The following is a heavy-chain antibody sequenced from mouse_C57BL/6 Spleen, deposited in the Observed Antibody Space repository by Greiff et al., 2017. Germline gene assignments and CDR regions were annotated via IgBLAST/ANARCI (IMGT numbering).Heavy chain of an antibody. V-gene: IGHV1-20*01. D-gene: IGHD2-4*01. CDR1: GYSFTGYF. Sequence: VQLKESGPELVKPGASVKISCKASGYSFTGYFMNWVMQSHGKSLEWIGRINPSNGDTFYNQKFKGKATLTVDESSRTAHIELRSLTSEDSAVYYYARGGDDYDAWFAYWGQGTLVAVAA. CDR3: ARGGDDYDAWFAY. CDR2: INPSNGDT. J-gene: IGHJ3*01.